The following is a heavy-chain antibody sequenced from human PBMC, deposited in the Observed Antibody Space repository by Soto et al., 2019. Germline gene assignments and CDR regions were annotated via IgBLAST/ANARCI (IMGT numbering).Heavy chain of an antibody. V-gene: IGHV1-69*13. CDR1: GGTFSSYA. Sequence: ASVKVSCKASGGTFSSYAISWVRQAPGQGLEWMGGIIPIFGTANYAQKFQGRVTITADESTSTAYMELSSLRSEDTAVYYCARDLKRDYYDSSGYYPGFDPWGQGTLVTVSS. CDR3: ARDLKRDYYDSSGYYPGFDP. CDR2: IIPIFGTA. D-gene: IGHD3-22*01. J-gene: IGHJ5*02.